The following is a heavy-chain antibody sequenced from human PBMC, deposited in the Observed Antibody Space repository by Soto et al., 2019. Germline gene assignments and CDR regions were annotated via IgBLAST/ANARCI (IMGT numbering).Heavy chain of an antibody. J-gene: IGHJ4*02. CDR2: IYYSGST. V-gene: IGHV4-59*08. CDR3: ATLPRGH. D-gene: IGHD3-10*01. Sequence: PSETLSLTCTVSGGSISSYYWSWIRRPPGKGLEWIGNIYYSGSTNYNPSLKSRVTISVDTSKNQVSLKLSSVTAEDTAVYYCATLPRGHRGQGTLVTVSS. CDR1: GGSISSYY.